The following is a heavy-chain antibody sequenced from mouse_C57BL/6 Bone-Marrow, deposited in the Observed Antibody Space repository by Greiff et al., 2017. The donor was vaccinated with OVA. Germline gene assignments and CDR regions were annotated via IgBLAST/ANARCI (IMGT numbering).Heavy chain of an antibody. V-gene: IGHV1-59*01. CDR2: IDPSDSYT. CDR1: GYTFTSYW. Sequence: QVQLQQPGAELVRPGTSVKLSCKASGYTFTSYWMHWVKQRPGQGLEWIGVIDPSDSYTNYNQKFKGKATLTVDPSSSTAYMQLSSLTSEDSAVYYCAIYLEDYWGQGTTLTVSS. J-gene: IGHJ2*01. CDR3: AIYLEDY. D-gene: IGHD2-1*01.